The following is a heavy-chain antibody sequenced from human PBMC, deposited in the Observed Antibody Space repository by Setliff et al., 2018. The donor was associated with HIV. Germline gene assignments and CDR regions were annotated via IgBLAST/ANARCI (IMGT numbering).Heavy chain of an antibody. J-gene: IGHJ4*02. V-gene: IGHV1-46*01. Sequence: ASVKVSCKASGYTFTSYYMHWVRQAPGQGLEWMGIINPSGGSTSYAQKFQGRVTFTRDTSTSTAYMELRSLRSDDTAVYYCARDGYYYDGSAYSTFDYWGQGTLVTVSS. CDR3: ARDGYYYDGSAYSTFDY. CDR2: INPSGGST. D-gene: IGHD3-22*01. CDR1: GYTFTSYY.